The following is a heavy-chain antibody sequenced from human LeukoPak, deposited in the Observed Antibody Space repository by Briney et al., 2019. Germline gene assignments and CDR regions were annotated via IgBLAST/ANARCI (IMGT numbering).Heavy chain of an antibody. D-gene: IGHD6-6*01. J-gene: IGHJ5*02. CDR3: ARGRGYSSSSGWFDP. CDR1: GGSFSGYY. V-gene: IGHV4-34*01. CDR2: INHSGST. Sequence: SETLSLTCAVYGGSFSGYYWSWIRQPPGKGLEWIGEINHSGSTNYNPSLKSRVNISVDTSKNQFSLKLSSVTAADTAVYYCARGRGYSSSSGWFDPWGQGTLITVSS.